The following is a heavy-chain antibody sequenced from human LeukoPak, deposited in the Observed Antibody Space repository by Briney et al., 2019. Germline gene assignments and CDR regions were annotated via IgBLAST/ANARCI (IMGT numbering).Heavy chain of an antibody. J-gene: IGHJ6*02. Sequence: GGSLRLSCAASGNYWMHWVRQVPGKGLVWVSHINSDGSWTSYADSVKGRFTNSKDNAKNSLYLQMNSLRAEDTALYHCARNNGMDVWGQGTTVIVSS. CDR2: INSDGSWT. CDR3: ARNNGMDV. V-gene: IGHV3-74*01. CDR1: GNYW.